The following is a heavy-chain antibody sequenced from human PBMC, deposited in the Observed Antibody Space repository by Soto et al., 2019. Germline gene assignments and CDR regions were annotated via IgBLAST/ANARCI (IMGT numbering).Heavy chain of an antibody. V-gene: IGHV3-33*01. CDR2: IWYDGSNK. CDR3: ARDIRTGYYSRHYYYGMDV. CDR1: GFTFSSYG. D-gene: IGHD3-9*01. Sequence: GGSLRLSCAASGFTFSSYGMHWVRQAPGKGLEWVAVIWYDGSNKYYADSVKGRFTISRDNSKNTLYLQMNSLRAEDTAVYYCARDIRTGYYSRHYYYGMDVWGQGTTVTVSS. J-gene: IGHJ6*02.